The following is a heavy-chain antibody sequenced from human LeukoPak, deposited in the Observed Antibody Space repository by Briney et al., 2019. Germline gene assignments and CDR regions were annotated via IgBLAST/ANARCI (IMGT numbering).Heavy chain of an antibody. CDR3: AKWFGELSGS. J-gene: IGHJ5*02. D-gene: IGHD3-10*01. CDR1: GFTVSSNF. V-gene: IGHV3-53*01. Sequence: GGSLRLSCAAAGFTVSSNFMSWVRQAPGKGLEWVSVIYSGGSTYYADSVKGRFTISRDNSKNTLYLQMNSLRAEDTAVYYCAKWFGELSGSWGQGTLVTVSS. CDR2: IYSGGST.